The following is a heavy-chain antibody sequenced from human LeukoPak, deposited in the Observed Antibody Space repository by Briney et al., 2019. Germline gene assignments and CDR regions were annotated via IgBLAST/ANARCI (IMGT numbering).Heavy chain of an antibody. J-gene: IGHJ3*02. V-gene: IGHV4-39*01. CDR2: LFYRGNM. Sequence: PSETLSLTCSVSGGSMISSNYFWGWIRQAPGKGLAWVGTLFYRGNMYYDASLKSRLNISIDASKSQLSLTMKSVTAADTAVYYCVGIRGRGVLDIWGPGTAVVVSS. CDR1: GGSMISSNYF. D-gene: IGHD1-26*01. CDR3: VGIRGRGVLDI.